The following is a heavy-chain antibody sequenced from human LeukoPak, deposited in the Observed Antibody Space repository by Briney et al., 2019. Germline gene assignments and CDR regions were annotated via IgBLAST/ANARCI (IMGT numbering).Heavy chain of an antibody. CDR1: GGSISSYY. V-gene: IGHV4-59*01. J-gene: IGHJ4*02. D-gene: IGHD6-19*01. CDR3: ARERIAVAGGYYFDY. CDR2: IYYSGST. Sequence: PSETLSLTCTVSGGSISSYYWSWIRQPPGKGLEWTGYIYYSGSTNYNPSLKSRVTISVDTSKNQFSLKLSSVTAADTAVYYCARERIAVAGGYYFDYWGQGTLVTVSS.